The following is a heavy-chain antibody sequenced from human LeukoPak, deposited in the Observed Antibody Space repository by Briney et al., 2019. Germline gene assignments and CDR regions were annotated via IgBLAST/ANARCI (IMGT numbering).Heavy chain of an antibody. CDR3: ARGDGVGYFDY. CDR2: INTGNGNT. J-gene: IGHJ4*02. CDR1: GYTFTSYA. Sequence: ASVKVSCKASGYTFTSYAMHWVRQAPGQRLEWMGWINTGNGNTKYSQKFQGRVTITRDTSASTAYMELSSLRPEDTAVYYCARGDGVGYFDYWGQGTLVTVSS. V-gene: IGHV1-3*04. D-gene: IGHD2-8*01.